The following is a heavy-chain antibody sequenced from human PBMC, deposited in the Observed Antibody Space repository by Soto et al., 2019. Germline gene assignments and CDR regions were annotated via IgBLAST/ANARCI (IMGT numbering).Heavy chain of an antibody. Sequence: TSETLSLTCAVYGGSFSGYYWSWIRQPPGKGLEWIGEINHSGSTNYNPSLKSRVTISVDTSKNQFSLKLSSVTAADTAVYYCARGNPIVVVPAAIRFLGYYMDVWGKGTTVTVSS. CDR2: INHSGST. CDR3: ARGNPIVVVPAAIRFLGYYMDV. V-gene: IGHV4-34*01. J-gene: IGHJ6*03. D-gene: IGHD2-2*01. CDR1: GGSFSGYY.